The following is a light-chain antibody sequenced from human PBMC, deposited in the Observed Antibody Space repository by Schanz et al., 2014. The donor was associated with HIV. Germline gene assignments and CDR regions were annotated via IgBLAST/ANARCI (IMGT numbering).Light chain of an antibody. CDR2: ANT. Sequence: HSFLPPPPSVSGAPGQRVSISCTGSSSNIGAGYDVHWYQQLPGTAPKLLIYANTNRPSGVPDRFSGSRSGTSASLAITGLQAEDEADYYCQSYDKSLSVVIFGGGTKLTVL. V-gene: IGLV1-40*01. CDR3: QSYDKSLSVVI. CDR1: SSNIGAGYD. J-gene: IGLJ2*01.